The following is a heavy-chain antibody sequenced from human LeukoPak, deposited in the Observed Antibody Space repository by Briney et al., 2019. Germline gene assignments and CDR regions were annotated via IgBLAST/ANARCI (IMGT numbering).Heavy chain of an antibody. D-gene: IGHD6-19*01. CDR3: ARDVIAVAGTSWFDP. V-gene: IGHV3-21*01. J-gene: IGHJ5*02. CDR1: GFTFSSYS. CDR2: ISSSSSYI. Sequence: PGGSLRLSCAASGFTFSSYSMNWVRQAPGKGLEWVSSISSSSSYIYYADSVKGRFTISRDNAKNSLYLQMNSLRAEDTAVYYRARDVIAVAGTSWFDPWGQGTLVTVSS.